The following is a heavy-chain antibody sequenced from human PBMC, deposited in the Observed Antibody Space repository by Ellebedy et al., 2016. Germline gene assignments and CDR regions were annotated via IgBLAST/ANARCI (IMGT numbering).Heavy chain of an antibody. CDR3: ARHVVMDVVSGTPRDFYYYALDV. CDR2: IYPRDSDT. V-gene: IGHV5-51*01. D-gene: IGHD1-7*01. Sequence: GESLKISXKGFGYSFHTHWIGWARQMPGKGLEWVGIIYPRDSDTSYSPSFKGQVTISADKSTNTAYLQWSGLRASDTAIYYCARHVVMDVVSGTPRDFYYYALDVWGQGTTVTVSS. CDR1: GYSFHTHW. J-gene: IGHJ6*02.